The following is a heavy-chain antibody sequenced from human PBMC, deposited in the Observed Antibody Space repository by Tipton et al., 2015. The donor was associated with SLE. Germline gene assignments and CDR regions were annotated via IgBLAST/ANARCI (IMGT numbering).Heavy chain of an antibody. Sequence: TLSLTCTGDSIRNSTYYWGWIRQAPGKGLEWIGSIFYSGSTYYNPSLKSRVTISVDTSKNQFSLKLSSVTAADTAVYYCASHSSGWLTPDWFDPWGQGILVNVSP. D-gene: IGHD6-19*01. CDR3: ASHSSGWLTPDWFDP. V-gene: IGHV4-39*07. J-gene: IGHJ5*02. CDR1: DSIRNSTYY. CDR2: IFYSGST.